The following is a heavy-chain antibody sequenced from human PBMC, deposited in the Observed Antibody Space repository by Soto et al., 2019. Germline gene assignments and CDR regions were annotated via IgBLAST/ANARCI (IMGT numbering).Heavy chain of an antibody. Sequence: ASVKVSCKASGYTFTDDFIHWVRQAPGQGLEWMGWINPNSGDTNSAQKFQGRVTMTRDTSITTAYMVLSSLRSDDTAVYFCARAGPGPPDYWGQGTLVTVSS. CDR2: INPNSGDT. CDR1: GYTFTDDF. V-gene: IGHV1-2*02. J-gene: IGHJ4*02. CDR3: ARAGPGPPDY.